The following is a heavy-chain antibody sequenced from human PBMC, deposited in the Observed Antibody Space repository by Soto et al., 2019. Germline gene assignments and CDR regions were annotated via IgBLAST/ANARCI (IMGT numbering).Heavy chain of an antibody. V-gene: IGHV4-61*01. D-gene: IGHD7-27*01. CDR2: IYYTGST. CDR3: ESASVDWGAFDY. J-gene: IGHJ4*02. CDR1: GGSVSGGSYY. Sequence: SETLSLTCTVSGGSVSGGSYYWSWIRQPPGKGLEWIGYIYYTGSTNYNPSLKSRVTISLDTSKNQFSLKLNSVTAADTAVYYCESASVDWGAFDYWGQGTLVTVSS.